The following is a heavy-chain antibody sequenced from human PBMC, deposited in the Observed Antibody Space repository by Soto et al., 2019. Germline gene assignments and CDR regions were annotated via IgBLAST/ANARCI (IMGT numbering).Heavy chain of an antibody. CDR2: INSDGSST. Sequence: PGGSLRLSCAASGFTFSSYWMHWVRQAPGKGLVWVSRINSDGSSTSYADSVKGRFTISRDNAKNTLYLQMNSLRAEDTAVYYCARYCSGGSCYYSVVDYWGQGTLLTVSS. CDR1: GFTFSSYW. J-gene: IGHJ4*02. D-gene: IGHD2-15*01. V-gene: IGHV3-74*01. CDR3: ARYCSGGSCYYSVVDY.